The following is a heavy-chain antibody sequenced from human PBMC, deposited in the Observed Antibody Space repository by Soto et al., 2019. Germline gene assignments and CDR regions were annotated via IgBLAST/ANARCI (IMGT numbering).Heavy chain of an antibody. CDR2: ISAYNGNP. CDR3: ARSYSSSWYGYYFDY. Sequence: ASVKVSCKASGYTFTSYGISWVRQAPGQGLEWMGWISAYNGNPNYAQKLQGRVTMTTDTSTSTAYMELRSLRSDDTAVYYCARSYSSSWYGYYFDYWGQGTLVTVSS. J-gene: IGHJ4*02. V-gene: IGHV1-18*04. D-gene: IGHD6-13*01. CDR1: GYTFTSYG.